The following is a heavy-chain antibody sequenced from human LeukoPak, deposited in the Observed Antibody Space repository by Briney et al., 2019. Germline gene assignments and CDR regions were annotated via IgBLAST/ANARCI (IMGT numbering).Heavy chain of an antibody. V-gene: IGHV3-23*01. J-gene: IGHJ4*02. D-gene: IGHD5/OR15-5a*01. CDR1: GFTFSSYA. CDR3: AKIPDVSDY. Sequence: GGSLRLSCAVSGFTFSSYAMIWVRQAPGRGLVWVSSIGASGDSIYYTDSVKGRFTITRDNSKNTLYLQMSSLRVEDTAVYYCAKIPDVSDYWGQGTLVTVSS. CDR2: IGASGDSI.